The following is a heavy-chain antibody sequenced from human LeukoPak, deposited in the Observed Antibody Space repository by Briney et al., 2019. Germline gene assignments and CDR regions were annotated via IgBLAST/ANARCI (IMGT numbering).Heavy chain of an antibody. V-gene: IGHV3-23*01. D-gene: IGHD2-2*01. CDR1: GFTFSSYA. Sequence: GGSLRLSCAASGFTFSSYAMSWVRQAPGKGLEWVSAISGSGGSTYYADSVKGRFTISRDNSKNTLYLQMNSLRAEDTAVYYCAKMDCSSTSCYYLVSDYFDYWGQGTLVTVSS. CDR2: ISGSGGST. CDR3: AKMDCSSTSCYYLVSDYFDY. J-gene: IGHJ4*02.